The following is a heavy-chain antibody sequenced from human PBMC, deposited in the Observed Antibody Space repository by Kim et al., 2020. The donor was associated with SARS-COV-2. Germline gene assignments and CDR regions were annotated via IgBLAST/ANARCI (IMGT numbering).Heavy chain of an antibody. J-gene: IGHJ5*02. CDR2: VSSTGNYR. CDR3: AKGAGGP. Sequence: GGSLRLSCAASGFTFSSYSMNWVRQAPGKGLEWVSSVSSTGNYRYYADSVKGRFTISRYNAQNSLFLQINSLRAEDTAVYYCAKGAGGPWGQGTLVTVSS. V-gene: IGHV3-21*01. CDR1: GFTFSSYS. D-gene: IGHD6-13*01.